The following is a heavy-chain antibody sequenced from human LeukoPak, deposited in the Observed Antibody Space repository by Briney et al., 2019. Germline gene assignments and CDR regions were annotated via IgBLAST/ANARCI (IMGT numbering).Heavy chain of an antibody. J-gene: IGHJ2*01. D-gene: IGHD6-13*01. CDR3: ARVYYSSSYDYWYFDL. CDR2: IYTTGST. V-gene: IGHV4-4*07. Sequence: SETLSLTCTVSGGSISSYYWTWIRQPAGKGLEWIGRIYTTGSTNYNPSLKSRVTMSVDTSENQFSLKLSSVTAADTAVYYCARVYYSSSYDYWYFDLWGRGTLVTVSS. CDR1: GGSISSYY.